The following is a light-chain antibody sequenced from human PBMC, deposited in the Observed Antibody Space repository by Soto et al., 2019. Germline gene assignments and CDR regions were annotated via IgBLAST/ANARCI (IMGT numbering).Light chain of an antibody. CDR1: QSVSSY. J-gene: IGKJ4*01. CDR2: DAS. CDR3: QQHSNWPLLT. Sequence: EIVLTQSPATLSLSPGERATLSCRASQSVSSYLAWYQQKPGQAPRLLIYDASNRATGIPARFSGSGSGTDYTLTIISIEPKEYEGDYCQQHSNWPLLTFGGGTKVEIK. V-gene: IGKV3-11*01.